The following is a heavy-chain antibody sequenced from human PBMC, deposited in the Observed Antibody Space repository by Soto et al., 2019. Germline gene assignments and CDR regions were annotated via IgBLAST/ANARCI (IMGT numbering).Heavy chain of an antibody. D-gene: IGHD3-10*01. CDR1: GFTFSSYA. V-gene: IGHV3-23*01. CDR3: AKDRVRGVTLYYYYGMDV. J-gene: IGHJ6*02. Sequence: GGSLRLSCAASGFTFSSYAMSWVRQAPGKGLEWVSAISGSGGSTYYADSVKGWFTISRDNSKNTLYLQMNSLRAEDTAVYYCAKDRVRGVTLYYYYGMDVWGQGTTVTVS. CDR2: ISGSGGST.